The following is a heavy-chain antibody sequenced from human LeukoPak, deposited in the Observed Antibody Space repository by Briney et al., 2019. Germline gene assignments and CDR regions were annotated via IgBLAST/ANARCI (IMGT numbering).Heavy chain of an antibody. D-gene: IGHD7-27*01. CDR1: GGSISSYY. CDR2: IYYSGST. J-gene: IGHJ4*02. V-gene: IGHV4-59*01. CDR3: ARGLTGDMVDFDY. Sequence: PSETLSLTCTVSGGSISSYYWSWIRQPPGKGLEWIGYIYYSGSTNYNPSLKSRVTISVDTSKNQFSLKLSSVTAADTAVYYCARGLTGDMVDFDYWGQGTLVTVSS.